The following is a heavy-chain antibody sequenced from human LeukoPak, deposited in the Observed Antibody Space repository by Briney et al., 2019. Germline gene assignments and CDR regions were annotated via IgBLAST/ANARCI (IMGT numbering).Heavy chain of an antibody. CDR2: INPSGGST. CDR3: ARVRGGPDY. Sequence: ATLTLSCTASGDTFTSYYMHWVRQAPGQGLEWMGIINPSGGSTSYAQTFQGRVTMTREMSTSRVYMQRSSLPSEATALYYCARVRGGPDYWGQGTLVTVSS. D-gene: IGHD3-10*01. J-gene: IGHJ4*02. CDR1: GDTFTSYY. V-gene: IGHV1-46*01.